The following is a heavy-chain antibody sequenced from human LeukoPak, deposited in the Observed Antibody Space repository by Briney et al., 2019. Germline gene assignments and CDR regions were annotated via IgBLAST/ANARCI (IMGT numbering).Heavy chain of an antibody. CDR2: ISSSSSYI. V-gene: IGHV3-21*01. D-gene: IGHD3-10*01. J-gene: IGHJ3*02. CDR1: GFTFSSYS. CDR3: ARDKEEMVRAPYAFGI. Sequence: GGSLRLSCAASGFTFSSYSMNWVRQAPGKGLEWVSSISSSSSYIYYADSVKGRFTISRDNAKNSLYLQMNSLRADDTAVYYCARDKEEMVRAPYAFGIWGQGTMVTVSS.